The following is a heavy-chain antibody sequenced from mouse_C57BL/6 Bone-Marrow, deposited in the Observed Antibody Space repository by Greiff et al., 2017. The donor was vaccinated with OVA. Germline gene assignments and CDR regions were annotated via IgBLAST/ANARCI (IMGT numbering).Heavy chain of an antibody. CDR3: TEGSDGYLDY. CDR2: IDPENGDT. V-gene: IGHV14-4*01. Sequence: VQLQQSGAELVRPGASVKLSCTASGFNIKDDYMHWVKQRPEQGLEWIGWIDPENGDTEYASKFQGKATITADTSSNTAYLQLSSLTSEDTAVYDCTEGSDGYLDYWGQGTTLTVSS. CDR1: GFNIKDDY. J-gene: IGHJ2*01. D-gene: IGHD1-1*01.